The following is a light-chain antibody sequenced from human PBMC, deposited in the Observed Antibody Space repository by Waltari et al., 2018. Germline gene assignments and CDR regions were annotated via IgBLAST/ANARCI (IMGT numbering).Light chain of an antibody. V-gene: IGKV3-20*01. CDR2: GAY. J-gene: IGKJ1*01. Sequence: IVLTQSPGTLSLTPGERATLSCRASQSVNTYLAWYQQKPGQAPRLLIYGAYPRAAGIPDRFSGSGSGTDFSLTISRLEAEEFAVYYCQHHVRLPATFGQGTKVEIK. CDR1: QSVNTY. CDR3: QHHVRLPAT.